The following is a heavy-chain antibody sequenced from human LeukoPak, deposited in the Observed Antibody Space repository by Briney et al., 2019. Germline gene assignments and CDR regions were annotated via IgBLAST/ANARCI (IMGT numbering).Heavy chain of an antibody. Sequence: SETLSLPCTVSGGSISSYFWSWIRQPAGKGLEWIGRTYPSGGANYNPSLKSRVTMSVDTSKNQFSLKLSSVTAADTAVYYCTRGPRVSPPNPFDYWGQGILVTVSS. CDR3: TRGPRVSPPNPFDY. J-gene: IGHJ4*02. CDR2: TYPSGGA. CDR1: GGSISSYF. D-gene: IGHD5/OR15-5a*01. V-gene: IGHV4-4*07.